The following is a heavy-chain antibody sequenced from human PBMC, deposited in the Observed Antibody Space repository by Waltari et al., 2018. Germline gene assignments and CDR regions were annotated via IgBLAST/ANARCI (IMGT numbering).Heavy chain of an antibody. CDR3: ARTAPPYSNAAYGGWSDP. D-gene: IGHD4-4*01. J-gene: IGHJ5*02. CDR1: PGSNRSFY. Sequence: QVQLQESGPGLVKPSETLSLTCTVSPGSNRSFYWSWIRLPPGKGLEWIGYIYHSGITSYNPSLKSRVTIGVDTSKNQFSLKMRSVTAADTAVYYCARTAPPYSNAAYGGWSDPWGQGTLVTVSS. V-gene: IGHV4-59*08. CDR2: IYHSGIT.